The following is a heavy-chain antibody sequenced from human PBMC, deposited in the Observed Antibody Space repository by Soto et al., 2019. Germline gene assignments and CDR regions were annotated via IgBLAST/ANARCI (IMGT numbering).Heavy chain of an antibody. J-gene: IGHJ6*02. CDR2: INPSGGST. D-gene: IGHD1-26*01. Sequence: ASVKVSCKASGYTFTSYYMHWVRQAPGQGLEWMGIINPSGGSTSYAQKFHGRVTMTRDTSTSTVYMELSSLRSEDTAVYYCAREVVGATIRLYGMDVWGQGTTVTVSS. V-gene: IGHV1-46*01. CDR1: GYTFTSYY. CDR3: AREVVGATIRLYGMDV.